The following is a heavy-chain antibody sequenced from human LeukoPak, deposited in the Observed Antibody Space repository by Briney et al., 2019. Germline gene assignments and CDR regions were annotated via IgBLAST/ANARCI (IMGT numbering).Heavy chain of an antibody. CDR3: ARVPEARRSSWYPPSYYFDY. D-gene: IGHD6-13*01. V-gene: IGHV3-23*01. Sequence: GGSLRLSCAASEFTFSNYAMSWVRQAPGKGLEWVSAISGSGGSTYYADSVKGRFTISRDNSKNTLYLQMNSLRAEDTAVYYCARVPEARRSSWYPPSYYFDYWGQGTLVTVSS. J-gene: IGHJ4*02. CDR2: ISGSGGST. CDR1: EFTFSNYA.